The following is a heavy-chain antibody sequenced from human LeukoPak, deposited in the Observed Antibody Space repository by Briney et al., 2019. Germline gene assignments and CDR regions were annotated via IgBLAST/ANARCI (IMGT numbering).Heavy chain of an antibody. D-gene: IGHD3-9*01. CDR2: IIPILGIA. CDR1: GGTFSSYA. CDR3: ARELYYDILTGPPSRFDP. Sequence: SVKVSCKASGGTFSSYAISWVRQVPGQGPEWMGRIIPILGIANYAQKFQGRVTITADKSTSTAYMELSSLRSEDTAVYYCARELYYDILTGPPSRFDPWGQGTLVTVSS. J-gene: IGHJ5*02. V-gene: IGHV1-69*04.